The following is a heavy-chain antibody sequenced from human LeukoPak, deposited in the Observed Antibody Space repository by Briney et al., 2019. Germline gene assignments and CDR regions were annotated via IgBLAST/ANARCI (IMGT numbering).Heavy chain of an antibody. CDR3: AREYGSYYYYGMDV. CDR1: GGSISSYY. CDR2: IYSSGST. J-gene: IGHJ6*02. Sequence: SETLSLTYTVSGGSISSYYWSWIRQPAGKGLEWIGRIYSSGSTNYNPSLRSRVTMSVDTSKNQVSLKLSSVTAADTAVYYCAREYGSYYYYGMDVWGQGTTVTVSS. V-gene: IGHV4-4*07. D-gene: IGHD3-10*01.